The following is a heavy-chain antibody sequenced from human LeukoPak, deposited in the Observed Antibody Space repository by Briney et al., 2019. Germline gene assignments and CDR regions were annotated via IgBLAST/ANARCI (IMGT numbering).Heavy chain of an antibody. CDR3: ARDGPKYCSNGVCYAPVDP. CDR2: IKEDGSEK. CDR1: GFTFSSYW. D-gene: IGHD2-8*01. V-gene: IGHV3-7*01. J-gene: IGHJ5*02. Sequence: PGGSLRLSCAASGFTFSSYWMSWVRRAPGKGLEWVANIKEDGSEKYYADSVKGRFTISRDNAKNSLYLQMNSLGAEDTAVYYCARDGPKYCSNGVCYAPVDPWGQGTLVTVSS.